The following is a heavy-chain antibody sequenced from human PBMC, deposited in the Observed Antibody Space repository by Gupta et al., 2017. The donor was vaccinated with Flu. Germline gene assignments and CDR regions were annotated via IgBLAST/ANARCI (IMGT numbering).Heavy chain of an antibody. CDR2: VDPTGRDT. CDR1: GYDSTIYF. D-gene: IGHD6-19*01. CDR3: ARGXWLVSNGWFGMDV. V-gene: IGHV1-46*01. J-gene: IGHJ6*02. Sequence: QEQLVQSGAEVKKPGASVQISCKASGYDSTIYFMHWLRRAPGQGLEWLGVVDPTGRDTKYAPNFQGRVNMTFDTSTGTVYLDLFSLQSEDTXVXSCARGXWLVSNGWFGMDVWGQGTTVTVSS.